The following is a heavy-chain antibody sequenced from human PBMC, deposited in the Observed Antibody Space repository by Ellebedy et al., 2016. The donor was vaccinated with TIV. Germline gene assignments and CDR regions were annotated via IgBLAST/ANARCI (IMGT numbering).Heavy chain of an antibody. V-gene: IGHV3-21*01. J-gene: IGHJ3*02. Sequence: PGGSLRLSCAASGFTFSSYNMNWVRQAPGKGLEWVSSISSSSRYIHYADSVKGRFTISRDNAKNSLYLDMNSLRAEDTAVYYCARDRPVWSYGEPDAFDIWGQGTMVTVSS. CDR3: ARDRPVWSYGEPDAFDI. CDR2: ISSSSRYI. CDR1: GFTFSSYN. D-gene: IGHD4-17*01.